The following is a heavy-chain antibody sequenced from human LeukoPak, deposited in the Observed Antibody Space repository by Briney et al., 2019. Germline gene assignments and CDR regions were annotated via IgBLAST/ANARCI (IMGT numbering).Heavy chain of an antibody. Sequence: PGGSLRLSCAASGFAFISYAMNWVRQAPGKGLEWVSAITSSGGNTYYADSVKGRFTISRDNSKNTLYLQMNSLRAEDTAVYYCAKKGYGDYVCDYWGQGTLVTVSS. CDR2: ITSSGGNT. J-gene: IGHJ4*02. D-gene: IGHD4-17*01. CDR1: GFAFISYA. V-gene: IGHV3-23*01. CDR3: AKKGYGDYVCDY.